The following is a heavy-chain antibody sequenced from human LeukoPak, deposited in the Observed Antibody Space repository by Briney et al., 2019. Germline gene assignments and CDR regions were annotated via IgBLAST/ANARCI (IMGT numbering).Heavy chain of an antibody. V-gene: IGHV3-15*04. CDR3: TTYGSGRKFDY. CDR2: IESKTDGGTT. Sequence: SGGSLRPSCAASGFSFSDAWMSWVRQIPGKGLEWVGRIESKTDGGTTDYAAPVKGRFTISRDDSTNTLYLQMNSLKSEDTAVYYCTTYGSGRKFDYWGQGILVTVSS. CDR1: GFSFSDAW. D-gene: IGHD3-10*01. J-gene: IGHJ4*02.